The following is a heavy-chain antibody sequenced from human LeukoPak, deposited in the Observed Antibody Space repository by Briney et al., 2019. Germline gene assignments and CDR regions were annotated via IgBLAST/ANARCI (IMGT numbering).Heavy chain of an antibody. CDR2: IIPIFGTA. D-gene: IGHD6-19*01. CDR1: GGTFSSYA. CDR3: AREAVAGGFGLNAFDI. V-gene: IGHV1-69*05. J-gene: IGHJ3*02. Sequence: SVKVSCKASGGTFSSYAISWVRQAPGQGLEWMGGIIPIFGTANYAQKFQGRVTITTDESTSTAYMELSSLRSEDTAVYYCAREAVAGGFGLNAFDIWGQGTMVTVSS.